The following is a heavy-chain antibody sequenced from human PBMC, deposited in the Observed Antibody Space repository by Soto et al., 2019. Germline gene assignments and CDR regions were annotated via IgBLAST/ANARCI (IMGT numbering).Heavy chain of an antibody. CDR2: IGTADDT. CDR1: GFTFSSYD. J-gene: IGHJ6*02. V-gene: IGHV3-13*01. Sequence: GGSLRLSCAASGFTFSSYDMHWVRQATGKGLEWVSAIGTADDTYYPGSVKGRFTISRENAKNSLYLQMNSLRAGDTAVYYCASKLPDYEMEVYGMDVWGQGTPVTVSS. D-gene: IGHD4-17*01. CDR3: ASKLPDYEMEVYGMDV.